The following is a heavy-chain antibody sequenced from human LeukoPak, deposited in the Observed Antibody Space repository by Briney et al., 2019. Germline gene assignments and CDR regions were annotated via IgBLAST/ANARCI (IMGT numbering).Heavy chain of an antibody. D-gene: IGHD6-25*01. Sequence: GGSLRLSCSASGFTFSNYAMHWDRQAPGKGLEYVSAISSGGGTTYYADSVKGRFTISRDTSKNALYLQMTSLRPEDTALYYCVRASGWFDPWGQGTLVTVSS. CDR2: ISSGGGTT. CDR3: VRASGWFDP. V-gene: IGHV3-64D*06. J-gene: IGHJ5*02. CDR1: GFTFSNYA.